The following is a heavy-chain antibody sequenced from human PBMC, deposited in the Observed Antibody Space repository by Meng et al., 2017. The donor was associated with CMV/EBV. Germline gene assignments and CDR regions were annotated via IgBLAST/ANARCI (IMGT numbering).Heavy chain of an antibody. Sequence: GGSLRLSCAASGFTFDDYGMSWVRQAPGKGLEWVSGINGNGGSTGYADSVKGRFTISRDNAKNSLYLQMNSLRAEDTALYYCARGVGNIVVGPAATYGMDVWGQGTTVTVSS. V-gene: IGHV3-20*04. J-gene: IGHJ6*02. CDR2: INGNGGST. CDR3: ARGVGNIVVGPAATYGMDV. D-gene: IGHD2-2*01. CDR1: GFTFDDYG.